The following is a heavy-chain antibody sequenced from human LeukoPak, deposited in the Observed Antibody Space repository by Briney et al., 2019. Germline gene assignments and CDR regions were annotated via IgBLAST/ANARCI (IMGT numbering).Heavy chain of an antibody. CDR1: GFTFNTFN. CDR3: ARGHYDVLAASYKWTPDY. Sequence: PGGPLRLSCAASGFTFNTFNMNWVRQAPGKGLEWVSSITSGGDYIYYADSVKGRFTTSRDNAKNSLSLQLNCLRVEYTAVYYCARGHYDVLAASYKWTPDYWGQGTLVTVSS. J-gene: IGHJ4*02. D-gene: IGHD3-9*01. V-gene: IGHV3-21*01. CDR2: ITSGGDYI.